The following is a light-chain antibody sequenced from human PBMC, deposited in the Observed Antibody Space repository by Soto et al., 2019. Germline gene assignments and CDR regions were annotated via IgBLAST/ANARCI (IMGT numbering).Light chain of an antibody. CDR2: DAS. CDR1: QSIKAW. Sequence: DIQMTQSPSALSASVRDRVTITCRASQSIKAWLAWYQRKPGRAPNLLIYDASSLQSGVPSRFSGSGSGTEFTLTISSLQPDDSATYYCQQYESYSWTFGQGTKVDI. V-gene: IGKV1-5*01. CDR3: QQYESYSWT. J-gene: IGKJ1*01.